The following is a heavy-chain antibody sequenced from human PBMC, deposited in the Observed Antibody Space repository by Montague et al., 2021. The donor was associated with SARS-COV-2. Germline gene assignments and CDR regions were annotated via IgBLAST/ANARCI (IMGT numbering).Heavy chain of an antibody. J-gene: IGHJ4*02. D-gene: IGHD5/OR15-5a*01. CDR1: GFSLRTRGVG. CDR3: ARSNDVYDHFDY. V-gene: IGHV2-5*01. Sequence: PALVKPTHTLTLTCSLSGFSLRTRGVGVGWIRQPPGKALEWLAFIYWNDDKRYNRSLENRLTITKDSSENQVVLTVTNVDPVDSATYYCARSNDVYDHFDYWGQGTLVTVSS. CDR2: IYWNDDK.